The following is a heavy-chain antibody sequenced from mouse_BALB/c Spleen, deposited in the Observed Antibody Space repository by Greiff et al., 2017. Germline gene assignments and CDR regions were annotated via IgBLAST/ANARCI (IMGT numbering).Heavy chain of an antibody. D-gene: IGHD2-4*01. Sequence: VQLHQSGAELVKPGASVKLSCKASGYTFTSYYMYWVKQRPGQGLEWIGEINPSNGGTNFNEKFKSKATLTVDKSSSTAYMQLSSLTSEDSAVYYCTRSGYYDYLMDYWGQGTSVTVSS. J-gene: IGHJ4*01. CDR2: INPSNGGT. CDR1: GYTFTSYY. V-gene: IGHV1S81*02. CDR3: TRSGYYDYLMDY.